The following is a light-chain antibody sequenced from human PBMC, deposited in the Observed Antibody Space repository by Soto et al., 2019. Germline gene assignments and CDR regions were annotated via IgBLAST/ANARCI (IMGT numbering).Light chain of an antibody. CDR3: QQRSNWPPTIT. J-gene: IGKJ5*01. CDR2: DAS. CDR1: EKINKW. V-gene: IGKV1-5*01. Sequence: IQMTQSPSSRSSSVADRDTNTCRASEKINKWLAWYQQKPGKAPKLLISDASSLESGVPSRFSGSGSGTEFTLTISSLEPEDFAVYYCQQRSNWPPTITFGQGTRLEIK.